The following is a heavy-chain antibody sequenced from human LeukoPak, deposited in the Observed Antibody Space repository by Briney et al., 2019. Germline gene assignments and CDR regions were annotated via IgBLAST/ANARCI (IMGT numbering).Heavy chain of an antibody. Sequence: TGGSLRLSCAASGFTFSSYGMHWVRQAPGKGLEWVAVISYDGSNRYYADSVKGRFTISRDNSKNTLYLQMNSLRAEDTAVYQCAKDRSSTSAGNGDWGQGTLVTVSS. V-gene: IGHV3-30*18. J-gene: IGHJ4*02. CDR2: ISYDGSNR. CDR1: GFTFSSYG. D-gene: IGHD2-2*01. CDR3: AKDRSSTSAGNGD.